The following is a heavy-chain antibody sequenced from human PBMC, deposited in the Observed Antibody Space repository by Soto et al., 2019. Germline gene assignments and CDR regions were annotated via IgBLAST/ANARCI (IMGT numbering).Heavy chain of an antibody. D-gene: IGHD1-1*01. V-gene: IGHV4-30-4*01. Sequence: QVQLQESGPGLVKPSQTLSLTCTVSDDSINRDDYFWSWIRQPPGKGLEWIGYIYRSGSTYYNPSLKSRLTISIDTSRNQFSLNLNSVTAADTAVYFCAKESVTIAGFDNWGQGILVTVSS. CDR3: AKESVTIAGFDN. J-gene: IGHJ4*02. CDR1: DDSINRDDYF. CDR2: IYRSGST.